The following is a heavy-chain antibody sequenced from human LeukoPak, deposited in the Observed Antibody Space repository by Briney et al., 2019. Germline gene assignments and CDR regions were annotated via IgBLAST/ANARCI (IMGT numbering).Heavy chain of an antibody. CDR2: INTNTGNP. D-gene: IGHD2-2*01. Sequence: GASVKVSCKASGYTFTSYAMNWVRQAPGQGLEWMGWINTNTGNPTYAQGFTGRFVFSLDTSVSTAYLQISSLKAEDTAVYYCARHRSPAAPEGRENYYYMDVWGKGTTVTVSS. CDR1: GYTFTSYA. V-gene: IGHV7-4-1*02. J-gene: IGHJ6*03. CDR3: ARHRSPAAPEGRENYYYMDV.